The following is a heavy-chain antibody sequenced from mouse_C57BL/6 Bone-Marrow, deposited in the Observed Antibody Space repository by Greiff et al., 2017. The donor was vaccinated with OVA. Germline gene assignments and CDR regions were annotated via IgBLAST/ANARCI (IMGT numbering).Heavy chain of an antibody. D-gene: IGHD2-3*01. CDR3: ARRGDGYLYFDY. J-gene: IGHJ2*01. Sequence: VKLQESGAELARPGASVKLSCKASGYTFTSYWMHWVKQRPIQGLEWIGNIDPSDSETHYNQKFKDKATLTVDKSSSTAYMQLSSLTSEDSAVYYCARRGDGYLYFDYWGQGTTLTVSS. CDR1: GYTFTSYW. CDR2: IDPSDSET. V-gene: IGHV1-52*01.